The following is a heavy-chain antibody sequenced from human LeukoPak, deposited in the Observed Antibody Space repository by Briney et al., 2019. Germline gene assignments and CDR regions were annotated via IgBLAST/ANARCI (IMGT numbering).Heavy chain of an antibody. CDR2: IRYDGSNK. CDR1: GFIFSDYG. CDR3: AKEGTASKPSDLDY. V-gene: IGHV3-30*02. Sequence: GGSLRLSCAASGFIFSDYGMHWVRQAPGKGLEWGPFIRYDGSNKYYLDSVKGRFTISRDSSKNTVYLQMNSLRAEDTAVYYCAKEGTASKPSDLDYWGQGTLVTVSS. J-gene: IGHJ4*02. D-gene: IGHD1/OR15-1a*01.